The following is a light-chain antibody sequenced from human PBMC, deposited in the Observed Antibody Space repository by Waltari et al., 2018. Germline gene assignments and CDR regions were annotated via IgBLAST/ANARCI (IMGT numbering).Light chain of an antibody. J-gene: IGKJ4*01. CDR1: KCVSSY. CDR2: DAS. CDR3: QQRSDWLLT. V-gene: IGKV3-11*01. Sequence: SCRAGKCVSSYLAWDQQKSGQAPRLPIYDASNRATGIPARFSGGGSGTDFTLTISSLEPEDFAVYYCQQRSDWLLTFGGGTKVEIK.